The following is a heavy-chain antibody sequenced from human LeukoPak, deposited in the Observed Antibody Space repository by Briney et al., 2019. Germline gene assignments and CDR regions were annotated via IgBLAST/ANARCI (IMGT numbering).Heavy chain of an antibody. V-gene: IGHV1-46*01. J-gene: IGHJ4*02. CDR3: RLAAPGGY. D-gene: IGHD6-6*01. CDR1: GYTFTSYY. CDR2: INPSGGST. Sequence: GASVKVSCKASGYTFTSYYMHWVRQAPGQGLEWMGIINPSGGSTSYAQKFQGRVTMTRDTSISTAYMELSRLRSDDTAVYYCRLAAPGGYWGQGTLVTVSS.